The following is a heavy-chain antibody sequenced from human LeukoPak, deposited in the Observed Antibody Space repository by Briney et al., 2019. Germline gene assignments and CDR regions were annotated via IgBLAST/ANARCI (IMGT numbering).Heavy chain of an antibody. D-gene: IGHD5-24*01. Sequence: GGSLRLSCAAPGFTFDGYSMNWVRQAPGKGLEWVASISMSGRYIHYAGSVRGRFTISRDNGRNSVYLQMTGLRIEDTATYFCARWLDGYTPLDYWGQGVLVTV. CDR1: GFTFDGYS. CDR3: ARWLDGYTPLDY. CDR2: ISMSGRYI. J-gene: IGHJ4*02. V-gene: IGHV3-21*01.